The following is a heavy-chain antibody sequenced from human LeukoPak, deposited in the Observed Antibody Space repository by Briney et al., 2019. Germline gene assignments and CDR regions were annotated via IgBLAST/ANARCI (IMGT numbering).Heavy chain of an antibody. V-gene: IGHV1-18*01. CDR2: ISAYNGNT. J-gene: IGHJ4*02. D-gene: IGHD6-6*01. CDR1: GYTFTSYG. CDR3: ARDPGSIAARPNDY. Sequence: GASVKVSCTASGYTFTSYGISWVRQAPGQGLEWMGWISAYNGNTNYAQKLQGRVTMTTDTSTSTAHMELRSLRSDDTAVYYCARDPGSIAARPNDYWGQGTLVTVSS.